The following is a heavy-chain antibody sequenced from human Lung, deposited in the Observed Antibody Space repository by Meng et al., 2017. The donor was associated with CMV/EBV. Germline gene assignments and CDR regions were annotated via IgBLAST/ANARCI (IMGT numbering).Heavy chain of an antibody. V-gene: IGHV4-30-2*06. CDR1: GGFSSSRDYS. CDR2: IYHGGKT. J-gene: IGHJ4*02. CDR3: ARRRDGYKYWFFDN. Sequence: SGGFSSSRDYSWHWIRQSPGKGLEWIGFIYHGGKTYYNLSLKSRVTISVDTSKNELYLRLNSVTAADTAVYYCARRRDGYKYWFFDNWGQGALVTVSS. D-gene: IGHD5-24*01.